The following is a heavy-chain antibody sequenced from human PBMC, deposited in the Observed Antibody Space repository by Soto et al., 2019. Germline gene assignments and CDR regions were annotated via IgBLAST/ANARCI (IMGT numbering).Heavy chain of an antibody. J-gene: IGHJ4*02. V-gene: IGHV3-30*18. CDR1: GFTFSSYG. CDR3: AKEWQRPNFDY. D-gene: IGHD1-1*01. CDR2: ISYDGSNK. Sequence: GGSLRLSWAASGFTFSSYGMHWVRQAPGKGLEWVAVISYDGSNKYYSDSVKGRFTISRDNSKNTLYLQMNSLRAEDTALYYCAKEWQRPNFDYWGQGTLVTVSS.